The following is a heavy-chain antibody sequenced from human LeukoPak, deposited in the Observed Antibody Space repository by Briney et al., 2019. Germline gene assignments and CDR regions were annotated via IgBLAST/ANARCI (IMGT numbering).Heavy chain of an antibody. D-gene: IGHD2-15*01. CDR1: GGSITNYA. Sequence: SVKVSCKFSGGSITNYAISWVRQAPGQGLDWMGRITPLLDSTDYAPKFQGRVTITADKSTNTAFMELSSLTSEDTAMYFCTRLVAGGFDSWGQGSLVTVSS. CDR2: ITPLLDST. V-gene: IGHV1-69*06. CDR3: TRLVAGGFDS. J-gene: IGHJ4*02.